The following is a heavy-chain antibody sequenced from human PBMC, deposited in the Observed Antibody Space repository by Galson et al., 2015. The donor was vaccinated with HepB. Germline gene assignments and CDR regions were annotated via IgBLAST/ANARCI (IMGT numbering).Heavy chain of an antibody. Sequence: SLRLSCAASGFTFSSSGMTWVRQAPGKGLEWVANVNEGGTERYYVDSVKGRFTISRDNAKNSLYLQMNSLRAEDTAVYYCARDSPYAYYNYWGQGALVTVSS. D-gene: IGHD3-16*01. V-gene: IGHV3-7*03. J-gene: IGHJ4*02. CDR3: ARDSPYAYYNY. CDR2: VNEGGTER. CDR1: GFTFSSSG.